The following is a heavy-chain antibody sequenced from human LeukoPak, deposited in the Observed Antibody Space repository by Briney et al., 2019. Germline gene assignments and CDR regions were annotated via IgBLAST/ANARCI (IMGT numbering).Heavy chain of an antibody. CDR2: IYYSGST. CDR1: GGSISSYY. D-gene: IGHD3-16*01. Sequence: SETLSLTCTVSGGSISSYYWSWIRQPRGKGLEWIGYIYYSGSTNYNPSLKSRVTISVDTSKNQFSLKLSSVTAADTAVYYCARGKPSGRFNWFDPWGQGTLVTVSS. V-gene: IGHV4-59*12. J-gene: IGHJ5*02. CDR3: ARGKPSGRFNWFDP.